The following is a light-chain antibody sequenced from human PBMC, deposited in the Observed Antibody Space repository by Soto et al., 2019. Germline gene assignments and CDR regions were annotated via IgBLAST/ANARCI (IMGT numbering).Light chain of an antibody. CDR2: DAS. CDR3: QQYGSSSWT. J-gene: IGKJ1*01. V-gene: IGKV3-20*01. CDR1: QSVSSY. Sequence: ELVLTQSPVALSLSPGERATLSCRASQSVSSYLAWYQQKPGQAPRLLIYDASNRATGIPARSSGSGSGTDFTLTISRLEPEDFAVYYCQQYGSSSWTFGQGTKVDIK.